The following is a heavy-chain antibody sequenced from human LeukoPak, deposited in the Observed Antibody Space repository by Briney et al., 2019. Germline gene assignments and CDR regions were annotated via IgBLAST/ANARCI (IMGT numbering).Heavy chain of an antibody. D-gene: IGHD1-1*01. J-gene: IGHJ4*02. CDR3: AKHAGTTRQTKDY. CDR2: ISASGGST. V-gene: IGHV3-23*01. CDR1: GVIFNNYA. Sequence: PGGSLRLSCAVSGVIFNNYAMSWVRQAPGRGLEWVSVISASGGSTYYADSVKGRFTISRDSSNNRPYLEMNSLRAEDTAVYYCAKHAGTTRQTKDYWGQGTLVTVSS.